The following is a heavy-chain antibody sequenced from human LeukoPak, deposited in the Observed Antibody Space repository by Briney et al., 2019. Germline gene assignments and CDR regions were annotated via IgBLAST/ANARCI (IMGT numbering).Heavy chain of an antibody. CDR3: ASTSSSWYEHKYYFYY. D-gene: IGHD6-13*01. Sequence: GESLKISCKGSGYRFTSYWLGWVRQMPGKGLEWMGIIYPGDSDTSYSPPFQGQVTITPIKSISTDYLQWSSLKASDTAMYYCASTSSSWYEHKYYFYYWGQGTLVTVSS. CDR1: GYRFTSYW. CDR2: IYPGDSDT. J-gene: IGHJ4*02. V-gene: IGHV5-51*01.